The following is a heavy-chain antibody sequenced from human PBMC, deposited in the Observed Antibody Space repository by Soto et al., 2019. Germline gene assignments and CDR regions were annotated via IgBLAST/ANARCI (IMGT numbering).Heavy chain of an antibody. CDR1: GFTFSDYY. J-gene: IGHJ4*02. CDR2: ISSSGSTI. V-gene: IGHV3-11*01. Sequence: GGSLRLSCAASGFTFSDYYMSWIRQAPGKGLEWVSYISSSGSTIYYADSVKGRFTISRDNAKNSRYLQMNSLRAEDTAVYYCARSTGRTRVYFDYWGQGTLVTVSS. D-gene: IGHD1-26*01. CDR3: ARSTGRTRVYFDY.